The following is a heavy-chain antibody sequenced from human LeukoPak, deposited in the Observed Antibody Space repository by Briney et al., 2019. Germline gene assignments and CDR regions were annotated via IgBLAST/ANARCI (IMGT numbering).Heavy chain of an antibody. D-gene: IGHD2-2*01. V-gene: IGHV1-8*01. CDR3: ARGCERSSTSCYSDY. CDR2: MNPNSGNT. CDR1: GYTFTSYD. J-gene: IGHJ4*02. Sequence: ASVKVSCKTSGYTFTSYDINWVRQATGQGLEWMGWMNPNSGNTGYAQKFQGRVTMTRNASISTAYMELSSLRSEDTALYYCARGCERSSTSCYSDYWGQGTLVTVSS.